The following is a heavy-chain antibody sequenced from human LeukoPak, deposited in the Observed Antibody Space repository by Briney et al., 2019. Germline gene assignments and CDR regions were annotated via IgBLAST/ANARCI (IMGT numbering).Heavy chain of an antibody. CDR2: MNPNSGNT. Sequence: ASVKVSCTASGYTFTSYDINWVRQATGQGLEWMGWMNPNSGNTGYAQKFQGRVTMTRNTSISTAYMELSSLRSEDTAVYYCARGWGVRRGVGGDYWGQGTLGTVSS. CDR3: ARGWGVRRGVGGDY. D-gene: IGHD3-10*01. V-gene: IGHV1-8*01. J-gene: IGHJ4*02. CDR1: GYTFTSYD.